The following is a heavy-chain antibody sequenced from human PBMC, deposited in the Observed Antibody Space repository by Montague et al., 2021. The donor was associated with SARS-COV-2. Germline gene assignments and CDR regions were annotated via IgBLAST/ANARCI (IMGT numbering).Heavy chain of an antibody. Sequence: SETLSLTCTVYLHSISSRSNYWGWIRKPPVKGRERLGFKYYSGRTYYNPTLKSRVTISVDTSKNQFSLKLSSVTAADTAVYYCATLPSSITIFGVVQGYYFDDWGQGTLVTVSS. J-gene: IGHJ4*02. D-gene: IGHD3-3*01. CDR2: KYYSGRT. CDR1: LHSISSRSNY. V-gene: IGHV4-39*01. CDR3: ATLPSSITIFGVVQGYYFDD.